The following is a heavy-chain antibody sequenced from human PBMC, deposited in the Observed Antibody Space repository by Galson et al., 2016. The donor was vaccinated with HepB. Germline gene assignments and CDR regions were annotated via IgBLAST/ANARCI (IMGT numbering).Heavy chain of an antibody. CDR3: AKSIQASTTTRVYSYYGLDV. V-gene: IGHV3-23*01. D-gene: IGHD1-26*01. CDR1: GFTFSNYA. CDR2: ISGSGGTT. Sequence: SLRLSCAASGFTFSNYAMNWVRQAPGKGLEWVSVISGSGGTTHYADSVKGRFTISRDNSKNTLCLQTNSLRAEDTAVYYCAKSIQASTTTRVYSYYGLDVWRRWTTVTVSS. J-gene: IGHJ6*02.